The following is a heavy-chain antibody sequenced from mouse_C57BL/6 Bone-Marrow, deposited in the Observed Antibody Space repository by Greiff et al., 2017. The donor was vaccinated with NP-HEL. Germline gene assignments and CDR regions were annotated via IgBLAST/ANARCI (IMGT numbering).Heavy chain of an antibody. D-gene: IGHD1-1*01. V-gene: IGHV1-82*01. Sequence: QVQLQQSGPELVKPGASVKISCKASGYAFSSSWMNWVKQRPGKGLEWIGRIYPGDGDTNYNGKFKGKAPLTAYKSSSTADMQPGSLTSEDSAVYFCAGKRDYYGSPFDYWGQGTTLTVSS. CDR2: IYPGDGDT. CDR3: AGKRDYYGSPFDY. J-gene: IGHJ2*01. CDR1: GYAFSSSW.